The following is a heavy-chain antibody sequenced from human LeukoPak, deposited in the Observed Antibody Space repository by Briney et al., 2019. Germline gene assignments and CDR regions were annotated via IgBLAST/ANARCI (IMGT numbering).Heavy chain of an antibody. J-gene: IGHJ4*02. V-gene: IGHV4-30-4*01. CDR1: GGSISSGDYY. CDR3: ARERTYYFDY. CDR2: ISYRGST. Sequence: PSETLSLTCTVSGGSISSGDYYWSWIRQPPGQGLEWIGYISYRGSTYYNPSLKSRVIISVDTSKNQFSLKLSSMTAADTAVYYCARERTYYFDYWGQGTQVTVSS.